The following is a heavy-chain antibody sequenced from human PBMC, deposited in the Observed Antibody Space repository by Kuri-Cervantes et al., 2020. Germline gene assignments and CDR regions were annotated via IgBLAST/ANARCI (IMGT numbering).Heavy chain of an antibody. V-gene: IGHV3-23*01. CDR2: ISGSGGST. CDR1: GFTFSSY. Sequence: GESLKISCAASGFTFSSYWHWVRQAPGKGLVWVSAISGSGGSTYYADSAKGRFTISRDNSKNTLYLQMNSLRAEDTAVYYCTTWGVVEADRGFDYWGQGTLVTVSS. CDR3: TTWGVVEADRGFDY. J-gene: IGHJ4*02. D-gene: IGHD3-10*01.